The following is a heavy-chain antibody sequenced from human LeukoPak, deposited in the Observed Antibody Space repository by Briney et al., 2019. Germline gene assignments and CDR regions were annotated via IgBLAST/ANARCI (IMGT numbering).Heavy chain of an antibody. CDR3: ARPSLDYGGIDAFDF. CDR1: GFTVSSNY. J-gene: IGHJ3*01. D-gene: IGHD4-23*01. Sequence: GSLRLSCAASGFTVSSNYMSWVRQAPGKGLEWIGYIYYSGSTNYNPSLKSRVTISVDTSKNQFSLKLSSVTAADTAVYYCARPSLDYGGIDAFDFWGQGTLVTVSS. V-gene: IGHV4-59*08. CDR2: IYYSGST.